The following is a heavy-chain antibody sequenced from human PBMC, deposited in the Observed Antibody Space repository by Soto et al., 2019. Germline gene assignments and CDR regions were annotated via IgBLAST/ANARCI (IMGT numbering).Heavy chain of an antibody. Sequence: EVQLLESGGGLVQPGGSLRLSCAASGFTFSDYAMTWVRQAPGKGLEWVSTISGSGGGTYYADSVKGRFTVSKDNPKNTLYLQLNSLRVEDTAVYYCAKGLTPRSVHYWGQGTLITVSS. CDR3: AKGLTPRSVHY. V-gene: IGHV3-23*01. CDR1: GFTFSDYA. CDR2: ISGSGGGT. D-gene: IGHD2-15*01. J-gene: IGHJ4*02.